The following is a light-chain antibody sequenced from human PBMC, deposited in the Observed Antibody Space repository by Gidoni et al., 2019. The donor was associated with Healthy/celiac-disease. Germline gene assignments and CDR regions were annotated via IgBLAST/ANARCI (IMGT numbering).Light chain of an antibody. CDR2: DAS. CDR1: QSVSSY. CDR3: QQRSNWPPLT. V-gene: IGKV3-11*01. J-gene: IGKJ4*01. Sequence: DIVLTQSPATLSLSPGERATLACRASQSVSSYLAWYQQKPGQAPRLLIYDASNRATGIPARFSGSGFGTDFTLTISSLEPEYFAVYDCQQRSNWPPLTFGGGTKVEIK.